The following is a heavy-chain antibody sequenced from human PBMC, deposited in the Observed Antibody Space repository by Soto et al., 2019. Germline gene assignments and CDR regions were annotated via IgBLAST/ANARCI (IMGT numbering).Heavy chain of an antibody. CDR2: IYSGGST. Sequence: PGGSLRLSCAASGFTVSSNYMSWVRQAPGKGLEWDSVIYSGGSTYYADSVKGRFTISRHNSKNTLYLQMNSLRAEDTAVYYCARWGLGYCSGGSCYRRFDYWGQGTLVTVSS. CDR1: GFTVSSNY. V-gene: IGHV3-53*04. CDR3: ARWGLGYCSGGSCYRRFDY. J-gene: IGHJ4*02. D-gene: IGHD2-15*01.